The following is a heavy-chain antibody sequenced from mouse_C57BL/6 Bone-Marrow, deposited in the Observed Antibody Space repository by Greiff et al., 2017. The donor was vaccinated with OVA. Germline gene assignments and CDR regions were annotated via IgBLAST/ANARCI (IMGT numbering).Heavy chain of an antibody. D-gene: IGHD1-1*02. CDR1: GFTFSSYA. CDR3: ARSPYGLFAY. Sequence: EVNLVESGGGLVKPGGSLKLSCAASGFTFSSYAMSWVRQTPEKRLEWVATISDGGSYTYYPDNVKGRFTISRDNAKNNLYLQMSHLKSEDTAMYYCARSPYGLFAYWGQGTLVTVSA. V-gene: IGHV5-4*03. J-gene: IGHJ3*01. CDR2: ISDGGSYT.